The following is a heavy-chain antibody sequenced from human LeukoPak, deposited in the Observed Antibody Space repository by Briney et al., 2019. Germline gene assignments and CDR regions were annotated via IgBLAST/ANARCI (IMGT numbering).Heavy chain of an antibody. CDR1: GGSISSYY. Sequence: SETLSLTCTVSGGSISSYYWSWIRQPAGKGLEWIGRIYTSGSTNYNPSLKSRVTISVDTSKNQFSLKLSSVTAADTAVYYCARSYYGSGSTYYYYYYMDVWGKGTTVTVSS. CDR3: ARSYYGSGSTYYYYYYMDV. D-gene: IGHD3-10*01. CDR2: IYTSGST. J-gene: IGHJ6*03. V-gene: IGHV4-4*07.